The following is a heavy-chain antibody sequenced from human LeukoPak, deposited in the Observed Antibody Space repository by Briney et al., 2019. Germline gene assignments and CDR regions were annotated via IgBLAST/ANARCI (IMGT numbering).Heavy chain of an antibody. Sequence: ASVTVSCKASGYTFTGYYMHWLRQAPGQGVEWMGWINPNSGGTNYAQKFQGRVTMTRDTSISTAYMELSRLRSDDTAVYYCAREVTDILTGEFYPNWFDPWGQGTLVTVSS. D-gene: IGHD3-9*01. CDR1: GYTFTGYY. J-gene: IGHJ5*02. CDR3: AREVTDILTGEFYPNWFDP. CDR2: INPNSGGT. V-gene: IGHV1-2*02.